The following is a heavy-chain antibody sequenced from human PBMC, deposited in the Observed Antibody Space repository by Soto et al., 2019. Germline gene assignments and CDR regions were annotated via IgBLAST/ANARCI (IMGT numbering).Heavy chain of an antibody. Sequence: EVQLVESGGGLVKPGGSLRLSCGASGFSFNNAWLNWVRQAPGKGLEWVGRIKSKSDGELAEYAAPVKDRFTISRDHSNSPVFLQMNSLKTEDTAVYYCALITSDSWGQGTLVTVSS. CDR3: ALITSDS. J-gene: IGHJ4*02. CDR1: GFSFNNAW. CDR2: IKSKSDGELA. V-gene: IGHV3-15*07.